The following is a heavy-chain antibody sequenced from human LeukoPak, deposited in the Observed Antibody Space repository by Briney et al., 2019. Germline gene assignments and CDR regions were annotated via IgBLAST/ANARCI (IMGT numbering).Heavy chain of an antibody. Sequence: SETLSLTRTVSGGSVSSGTYYWSWIRQPPGKGLEWIGHIYYTGNTHYDPSLKSRVTMSVDTPKNQFSLKLTSVTAADTAVYYCARGTNYYGSGDYWGQGTLVTVSS. J-gene: IGHJ4*02. CDR3: ARGTNYYGSGDY. V-gene: IGHV4-61*01. D-gene: IGHD3-10*01. CDR1: GGSVSSGTYY. CDR2: IYYTGNT.